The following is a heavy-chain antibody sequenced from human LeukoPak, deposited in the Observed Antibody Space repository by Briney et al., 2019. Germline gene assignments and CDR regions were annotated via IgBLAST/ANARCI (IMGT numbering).Heavy chain of an antibody. CDR3: ARPQPGGSGSYYFGY. CDR1: GYSISSGYY. D-gene: IGHD1-26*01. Sequence: SETLSLTCAVSGYSISSGYYWGWIRQPPGKGLEWIGSIYHSGSTYYNPSLKSRVTISVDTSKNQFSLKLSSVTAADTAVYYCARPQPGGSGSYYFGYWGQGTLVTVSS. CDR2: IYHSGST. V-gene: IGHV4-38-2*01. J-gene: IGHJ4*02.